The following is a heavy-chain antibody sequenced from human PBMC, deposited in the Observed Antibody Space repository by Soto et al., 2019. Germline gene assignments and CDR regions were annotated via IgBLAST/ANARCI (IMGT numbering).Heavy chain of an antibody. CDR1: GGSISGSSYY. V-gene: IGHV4-39*01. Sequence: SETLSLTCTVSGGSISGSSYYWGWIRQPPGKGLEWIGSIYYSGSTYYNPSLKGRVAISVDTSKNQFSLKLSSVTAADTAVYYCGRTSSGWPRYYFDYWGQGTLVTVSS. CDR2: IYYSGST. J-gene: IGHJ4*02. CDR3: GRTSSGWPRYYFDY. D-gene: IGHD6-19*01.